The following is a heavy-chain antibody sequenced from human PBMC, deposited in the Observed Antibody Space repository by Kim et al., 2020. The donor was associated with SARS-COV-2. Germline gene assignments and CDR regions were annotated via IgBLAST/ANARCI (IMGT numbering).Heavy chain of an antibody. CDR2: TLYRSKWYN. CDR1: GDSVSSNSGD. J-gene: IGHJ1*01. D-gene: IGHD1-26*01. V-gene: IGHV6-1*01. CDR3: AEAWDF. Sequence: SQTLSLTCAISGDSVSSNSGDWNWIRQSPSRGLEWLGRTLYRSKWYNDYAGSMKSRITINPDTSKNQFSLQLLSVTPEDTAVYYCAEAWDFWGQGTLVIVSS.